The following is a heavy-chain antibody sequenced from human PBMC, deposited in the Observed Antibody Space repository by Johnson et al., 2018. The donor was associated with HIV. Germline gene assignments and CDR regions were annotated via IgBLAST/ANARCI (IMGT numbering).Heavy chain of an antibody. CDR1: GFTFTSYT. J-gene: IGHJ3*02. CDR3: ARDRCSSTTCLDAFDI. CDR2: ISSDGTNK. V-gene: IGHV3-30-3*01. Sequence: QVQLVESGGGVVQPGRSLRLSCAASGFTFTSYTIHWVRQAPGKGLEWVALISSDGTNKYYADSVKDRFTISRDNSKNTLYVEMNSLRVEDMALYYCARDRCSSTTCLDAFDIWCQVTMVTVSS. D-gene: IGHD2-2*01.